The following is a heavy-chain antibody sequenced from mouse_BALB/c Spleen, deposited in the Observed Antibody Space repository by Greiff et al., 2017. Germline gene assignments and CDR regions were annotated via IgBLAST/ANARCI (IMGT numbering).Heavy chain of an antibody. J-gene: IGHJ2*01. D-gene: IGHD1-2*01. CDR1: GYSITSGYY. V-gene: IGHV3-6*02. Sequence: EVKLVESGPGLVKPSQSLSLTCSVTGYSITSGYYWNWIRQFPGNKLEWMGYISYDGSNNYNPSLKNRISITRDTSKNQFFLKLNSVTTEDTATYYCARERDYGLFDYWGQGTTLTVSS. CDR2: ISYDGSN. CDR3: ARERDYGLFDY.